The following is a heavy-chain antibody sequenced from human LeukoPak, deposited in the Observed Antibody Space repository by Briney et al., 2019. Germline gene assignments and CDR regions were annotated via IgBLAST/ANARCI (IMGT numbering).Heavy chain of an antibody. Sequence: PSETLCLTCTDSGGSISSYYWSWIRQPPGKGLEWIVYIYFIGSTNYNPSLKSRVTISVDTSKNQFSLKLSSVTAADTGGYCCAGGITMVRGVIGAFDIWGQGTM. CDR3: AGGITMVRGVIGAFDI. V-gene: IGHV4-59*08. CDR1: GGSISSYY. J-gene: IGHJ3*02. CDR2: IYFIGST. D-gene: IGHD3-10*01.